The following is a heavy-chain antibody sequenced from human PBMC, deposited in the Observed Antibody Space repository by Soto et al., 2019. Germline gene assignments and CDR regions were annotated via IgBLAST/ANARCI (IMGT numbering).Heavy chain of an antibody. Sequence: GGSLRLSCAASGFTVSSNYMSWVRQAPGKELEWVSVIYSGGSTYYADSVKGRFTISRHNSKNTLYLQMNSLRAEDTAVYYCARSWAGDAFDIWGQGTMVTVSS. V-gene: IGHV3-53*04. CDR2: IYSGGST. CDR3: ARSWAGDAFDI. D-gene: IGHD6-13*01. CDR1: GFTVSSNY. J-gene: IGHJ3*02.